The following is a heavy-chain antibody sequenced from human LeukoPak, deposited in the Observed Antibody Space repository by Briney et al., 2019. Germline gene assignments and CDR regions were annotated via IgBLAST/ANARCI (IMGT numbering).Heavy chain of an antibody. CDR1: GGSISSGGYY. CDR3: ARRLHSGNFDY. J-gene: IGHJ4*02. CDR2: INHSGST. V-gene: IGHV4-30-2*01. D-gene: IGHD1-26*01. Sequence: PSQTLPLTCTVSGGSISSGGYYWSWIRQPPGKGLEWIGEINHSGSTNYNPSLKSRVTISVDTSKNQFSLKLSSVTAADTAVYYCARRLHSGNFDYWGQGTLVTVSS.